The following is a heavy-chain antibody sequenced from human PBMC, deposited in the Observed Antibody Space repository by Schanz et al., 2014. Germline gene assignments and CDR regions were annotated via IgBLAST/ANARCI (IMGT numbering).Heavy chain of an antibody. CDR3: AKGQLLSYYFDY. V-gene: IGHV3-43*01. J-gene: IGHJ4*02. Sequence: EVQLVESGGGLVKPGDSLRLSCAASGFTFEDYTIHWVHQRLGKGLEWVGRISWHGDDTDYADSVKGRFTISRDNSKNTLYLQMNSLRAEDTAVYYCAKGQLLSYYFDYWGQGTLVTVSS. CDR2: ISWHGDDT. CDR1: GFTFEDYT. D-gene: IGHD2-21*01.